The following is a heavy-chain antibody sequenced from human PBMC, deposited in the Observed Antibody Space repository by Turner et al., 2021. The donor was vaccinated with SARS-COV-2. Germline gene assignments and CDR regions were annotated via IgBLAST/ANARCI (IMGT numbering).Heavy chain of an antibody. CDR1: GFTFSSYA. CDR2: ISYDGSNK. V-gene: IGHV3-30*04. Sequence: QVQLVESGGGVVQPGRSLRLSWAASGFTFSSYAMHWVRQAPGKGLEWVAVISYDGSNKYYADSVKGRFTISRDNSKNTLYLQMNSLRADDTTIYYCARGLGGGYYYGMDVWGQGTTVSVSS. D-gene: IGHD3-16*01. CDR3: ARGLGGGYYYGMDV. J-gene: IGHJ6*02.